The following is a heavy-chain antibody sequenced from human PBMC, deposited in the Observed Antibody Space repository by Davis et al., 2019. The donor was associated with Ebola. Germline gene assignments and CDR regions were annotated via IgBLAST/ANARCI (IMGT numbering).Heavy chain of an antibody. Sequence: ASVKVSCKASGYTFTSYAMHWVRQAPGQGLEWMGLIHPNDGTTKYPQKFQDRLTITRDTSTSTVYMELSGLRPDDTAMYYCATYTMTPLPFDYWGQGTLVTVSS. CDR3: ATYTMTPLPFDY. D-gene: IGHD4-17*01. CDR2: IHPNDGTT. J-gene: IGHJ4*02. V-gene: IGHV1-46*01. CDR1: GYTFTSYA.